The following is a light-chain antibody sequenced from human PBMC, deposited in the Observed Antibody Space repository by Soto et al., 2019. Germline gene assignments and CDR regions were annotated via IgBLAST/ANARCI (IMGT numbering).Light chain of an antibody. CDR2: DAS. CDR3: QQYNN. Sequence: EIVMTQSPATLSVSPGARATLSCRASQSVSSNLAWYQQKPGQAPRLLIYDASTRATGIPARFSGSGSGTEFTLTIGSLQSEDFAVYYCQQYNNFGGGTKVDIK. J-gene: IGKJ4*01. V-gene: IGKV3-15*01. CDR1: QSVSSN.